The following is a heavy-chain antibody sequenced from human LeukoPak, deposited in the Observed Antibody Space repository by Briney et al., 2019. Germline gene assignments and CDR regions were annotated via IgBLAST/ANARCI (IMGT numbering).Heavy chain of an antibody. V-gene: IGHV3-48*01. J-gene: IGHJ4*02. CDR2: IGYGGSPI. Sequence: TGGSLRLSCAGSGDSFISHTMIWVRQAPGKGLEWISSIGYGGSPIYYADSVKGRFGISRDDATTSLYLHMNSLRAEDTAFYYCAREYDSRARFDSWGQGILVTVSS. D-gene: IGHD4-11*01. CDR1: GDSFISHT. CDR3: AREYDSRARFDS.